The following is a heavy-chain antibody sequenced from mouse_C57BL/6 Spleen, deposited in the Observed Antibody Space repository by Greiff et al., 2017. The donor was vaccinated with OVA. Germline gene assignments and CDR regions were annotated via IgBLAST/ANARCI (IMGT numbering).Heavy chain of an antibody. CDR3: ARHGAPYDYDNTWFAY. J-gene: IGHJ3*01. Sequence: QVQLQQSGAELVKPGASVKLSCKASGYTFTEYTIHWVKQRSGQGLAWIGWCYPGSGSIKYNEKFKDKATLTADKSSSTVYMELSSLTSEDSAVYFCARHGAPYDYDNTWFAYWGQGTLVTVSA. V-gene: IGHV1-62-2*01. CDR1: GYTFTEYT. CDR2: CYPGSGSI. D-gene: IGHD2-4*01.